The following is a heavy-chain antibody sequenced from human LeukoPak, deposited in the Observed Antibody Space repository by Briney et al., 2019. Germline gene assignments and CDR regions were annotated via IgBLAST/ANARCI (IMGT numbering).Heavy chain of an antibody. CDR1: GATINNNY. Sequence: SETLCLTCAVSGATINNNYWHWVRQPPGKGLEWIGSIYSNGNTNYNPSLKGRVTMSIETSKNQFSLQLPSVTAADTAVYYCASGTFDGPLYGTYWYFHVWGRGTLVTVSS. J-gene: IGHJ2*01. CDR2: IYSNGNT. D-gene: IGHD1-14*01. V-gene: IGHV4-59*01. CDR3: ASGTFDGPLYGTYWYFHV.